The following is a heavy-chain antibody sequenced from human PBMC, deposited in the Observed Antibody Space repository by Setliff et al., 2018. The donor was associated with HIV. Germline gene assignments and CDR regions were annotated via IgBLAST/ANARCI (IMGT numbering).Heavy chain of an antibody. CDR2: IYYTGST. V-gene: IGHV4-31*03. CDR1: GGSIRIGGFH. J-gene: IGHJ4*02. Sequence: SETLSLTCTVSGGSIRIGGFHWTWIRQHPGKGLEWMGYIYYTGSTYYNLSLKSRMIISLDTSKNQLFLTLNSVTAADTAIYYCARGGRKDLTDNWGQGTLVTVSS. CDR3: ARGGRKDLTDN. D-gene: IGHD3-16*01.